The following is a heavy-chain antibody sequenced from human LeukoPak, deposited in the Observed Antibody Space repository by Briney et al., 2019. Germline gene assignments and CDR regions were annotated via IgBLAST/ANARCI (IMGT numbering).Heavy chain of an antibody. J-gene: IGHJ6*03. V-gene: IGHV1-8*01. Sequence: ASVKVSCKASGYTFTSYDINWVRQATGQGLEWMGWMNPNSGNTGYAQKFQGRVTMTRNTSISTAYMELSSLRSEDTAVYYCARRSPIPGFSSAYYYYYYMDVWGKGTTVTVSS. CDR3: ARRSPIPGFSSAYYYYYYMDV. D-gene: IGHD6-6*01. CDR1: GYTFTSYD. CDR2: MNPNSGNT.